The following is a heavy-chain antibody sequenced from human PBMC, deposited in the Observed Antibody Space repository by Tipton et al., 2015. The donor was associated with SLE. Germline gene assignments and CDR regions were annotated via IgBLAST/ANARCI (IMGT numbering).Heavy chain of an antibody. Sequence: SLRLSCAASGFTFSTYGMHWVRQAPGKGLEWVAVIWYDGSNKYYAGSVKGRFTISRDNSKNTLYLQMDSLRADDTAVYYCAGELLDSIDFWGPGTLVTVPS. CDR3: AGELLDSIDF. CDR2: IWYDGSNK. J-gene: IGHJ4*02. V-gene: IGHV3-33*01. CDR1: GFTFSTYG. D-gene: IGHD3-9*01.